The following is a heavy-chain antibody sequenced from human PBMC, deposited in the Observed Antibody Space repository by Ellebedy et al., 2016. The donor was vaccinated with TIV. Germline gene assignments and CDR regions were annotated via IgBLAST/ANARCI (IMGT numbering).Heavy chain of an antibody. Sequence: GESLKISXEASGFTFSSYAVSWLRQAPGKGLEWVSVFGGRSTTTYYADSVKGRFTISRDNSKNTLFLQMNSLRGDDTARNYCAKISPTHRGAFDIWGQGTMVTVSS. CDR1: GFTFSSYA. CDR3: AKISPTHRGAFDI. V-gene: IGHV3-23*01. D-gene: IGHD3-3*02. J-gene: IGHJ3*02. CDR2: FGGRSTTT.